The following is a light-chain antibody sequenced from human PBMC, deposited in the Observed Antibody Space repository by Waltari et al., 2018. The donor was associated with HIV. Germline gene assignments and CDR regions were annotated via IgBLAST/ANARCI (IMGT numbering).Light chain of an antibody. CDR3: QAWNSSTVV. CDR1: QLGDKY. CDR2: QDT. V-gene: IGLV3-1*01. Sequence: SYELTQPPSVSVSPGQTASIPCSGDQLGDKYACWYQQKPGQSPVLVIYQDTKRPSGIPERVSDSNSGNTATLTISGTQAMDESDYYCQAWNSSTVVFGGGTKLTVL. J-gene: IGLJ2*01.